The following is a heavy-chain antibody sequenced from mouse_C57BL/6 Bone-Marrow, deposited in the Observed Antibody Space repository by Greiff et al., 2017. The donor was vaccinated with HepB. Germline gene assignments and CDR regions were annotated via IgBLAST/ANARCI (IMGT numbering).Heavy chain of an antibody. Sequence: EVKLVESGGGLVQPGGSMKLSCVASGFTFSNYWMNWVRQSPEKGLELVAQLRLKSDNYATHYAESVKGRFTISRDDYKSSVSLQMNNLRAEDTGIYYCTDYYGSKPRFAYWGQGTLVTVSA. D-gene: IGHD1-1*01. J-gene: IGHJ3*01. CDR1: GFTFSNYW. CDR2: LRLKSDNYAT. V-gene: IGHV6-3*01. CDR3: TDYYGSKPRFAY.